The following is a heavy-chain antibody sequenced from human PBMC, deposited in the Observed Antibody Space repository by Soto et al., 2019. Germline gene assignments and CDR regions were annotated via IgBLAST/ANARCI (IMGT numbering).Heavy chain of an antibody. Sequence: KGLEWVSGISGSSGNTYYADSVKGRFTISRDNSKNTLYLQMNSLRAGDTAVYYCANFFFQSEDGICDGRSVSAFRRNRSSDL. CDR2: ISGSSGNT. J-gene: IGHJ2*01. D-gene: IGHD2-21*01. CDR3: ANFFFQSEDGICDGRSVSAFRRNRSSDL. V-gene: IGHV3-23*01.